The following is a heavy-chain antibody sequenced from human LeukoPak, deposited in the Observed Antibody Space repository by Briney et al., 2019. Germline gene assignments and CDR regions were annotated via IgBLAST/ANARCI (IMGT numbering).Heavy chain of an antibody. CDR2: ISGSGGST. D-gene: IGHD6-6*01. Sequence: GGSLRLSCAASGFTFSSYAMSWVRQAPGKGLEWVSAISGSGGSTYYADSVKGRFTISRDNSKNTLYLQMNSLRAEDTAVYYCAKDRGGIAARLNWFDPWGQGTLVTVSS. CDR1: GFTFSSYA. CDR3: AKDRGGIAARLNWFDP. V-gene: IGHV3-23*01. J-gene: IGHJ5*02.